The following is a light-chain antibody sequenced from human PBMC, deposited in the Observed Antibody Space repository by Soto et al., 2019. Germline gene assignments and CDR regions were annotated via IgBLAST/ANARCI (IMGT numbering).Light chain of an antibody. CDR2: GAS. J-gene: IGKJ2*01. Sequence: VVMTQSPASLSVSPGDIATLSCSSSQSINSNLAWYQQRPGQAPRLLISGASTRATGVPARFSGGGSGTEFTLTISSLQSEDFAVYYCQQYNNWPLYTFGQGTKVDIK. CDR1: QSINSN. V-gene: IGKV3-15*01. CDR3: QQYNNWPLYT.